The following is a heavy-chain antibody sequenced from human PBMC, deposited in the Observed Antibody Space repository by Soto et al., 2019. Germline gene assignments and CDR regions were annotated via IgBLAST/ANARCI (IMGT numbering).Heavy chain of an antibody. CDR3: ARDKITGLFDY. J-gene: IGHJ4*02. CDR1: GGSIGGRGYY. V-gene: IGHV4-31*03. Sequence: PSETMCVTSTVSGGSIGGRGYYWSWISQHPGKGLEWIGYIYHSGSTYYNPSLKSRVTISVDTSKNQFSLKLTSVTAADTAVYYCARDKITGLFDYWGQGTLVTVSS. CDR2: IYHSGST. D-gene: IGHD2-8*02.